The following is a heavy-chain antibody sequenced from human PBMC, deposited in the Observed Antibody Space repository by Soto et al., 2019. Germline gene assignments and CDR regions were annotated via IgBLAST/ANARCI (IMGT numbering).Heavy chain of an antibody. CDR2: ISYDATSK. V-gene: IGHV3-30*18. Sequence: QVQLVETGGGVVQAGRSLRLSCEASGFTFRSYGMHWVRQAPGKGLEWVAVISYDATSKYFGDSVKGRFTVTRDNSKNTVHLEMISLRTDDTAVYYCAKGPDIAVSGPNDYWGQGTLVTVSS. D-gene: IGHD3-9*01. CDR3: AKGPDIAVSGPNDY. CDR1: GFTFRSYG. J-gene: IGHJ4*02.